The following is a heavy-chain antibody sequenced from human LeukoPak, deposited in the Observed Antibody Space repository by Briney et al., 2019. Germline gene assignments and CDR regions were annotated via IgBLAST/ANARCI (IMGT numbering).Heavy chain of an antibody. CDR1: GGSISSYY. Sequence: SETLSLTCTVSGGSISSYYWSWLRQPPGKGLEWIGYIYYSGSTNYNPSLKSRVTISVDTYKNQFSLKLSSVSAADTAVYYCARHCGGDCYSGFGVNDYWGQGTLVTVSS. V-gene: IGHV4-59*08. CDR3: ARHCGGDCYSGFGVNDY. D-gene: IGHD2-21*02. CDR2: IYYSGST. J-gene: IGHJ4*02.